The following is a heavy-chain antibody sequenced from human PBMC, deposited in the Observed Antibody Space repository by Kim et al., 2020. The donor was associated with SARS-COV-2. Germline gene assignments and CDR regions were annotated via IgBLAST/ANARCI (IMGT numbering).Heavy chain of an antibody. D-gene: IGHD6-25*01. V-gene: IGHV4-34*01. J-gene: IGHJ2*01. CDR2: INHSGST. CDR1: GGSFSGYY. Sequence: SETLSLTCAVYGGSFSGYYWSWIRQPPGKGLEWIGEINHSGSTNYNPSLKSRVTISVDTSKNQFSLKLSSVTAADTAVDYCARGVRGYAQEKEYWYFDL. CDR3: ARGVRGYAQEKEYWYFDL.